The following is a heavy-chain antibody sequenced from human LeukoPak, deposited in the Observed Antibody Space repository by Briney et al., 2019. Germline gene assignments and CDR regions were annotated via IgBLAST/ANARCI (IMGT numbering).Heavy chain of an antibody. D-gene: IGHD6-13*01. J-gene: IGHJ4*02. CDR3: ARASSSWYYFDY. CDR1: GGSISSYY. Sequence: SETLSLTCTVSGGSISSYYWGWIRQPPGKGLEWIGSIYYSGSTNYNPSLKSRVTMSVDTSKNQFSLKLSSVTAADTAVYYCARASSSWYYFDYWGQGTLVTVSS. V-gene: IGHV4-59*12. CDR2: IYYSGST.